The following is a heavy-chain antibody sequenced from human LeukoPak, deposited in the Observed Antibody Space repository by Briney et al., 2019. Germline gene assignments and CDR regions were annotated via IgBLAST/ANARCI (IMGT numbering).Heavy chain of an antibody. CDR1: GYTLTNYA. CDR3: ARVQGYCSTTSCYPHC. Sequence: GASVKVSCKASGYTLTNYALNWVRQAPGQGLEWMGWINTNTGNPTYAQGFTGRFVFSLDTSVNTAYLQISSLKAEDTAIYYCARVQGYCSTTSCYPHCWGQGTLVTVSS. D-gene: IGHD2-2*01. V-gene: IGHV7-4-1*02. CDR2: INTNTGNP. J-gene: IGHJ4*02.